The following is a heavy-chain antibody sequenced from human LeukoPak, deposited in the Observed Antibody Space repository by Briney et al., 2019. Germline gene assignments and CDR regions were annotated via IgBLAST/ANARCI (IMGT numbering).Heavy chain of an antibody. CDR1: GYIFTSYG. Sequence: SVKVSCKVSGYIFTSYGISWVRQAPGQGLEWMGGIIPIFGTANYAQKFQGRVTITTDESTSTAYMELSSLRSEDTAVYYCARSALFDAFDIWGQGTMVTVSS. D-gene: IGHD2-21*01. CDR2: IIPIFGTA. CDR3: ARSALFDAFDI. V-gene: IGHV1-69*05. J-gene: IGHJ3*02.